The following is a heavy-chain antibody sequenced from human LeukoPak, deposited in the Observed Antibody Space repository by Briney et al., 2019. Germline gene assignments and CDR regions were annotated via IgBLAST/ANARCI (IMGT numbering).Heavy chain of an antibody. CDR1: GFTLSTYA. J-gene: IGHJ4*02. D-gene: IGHD5-12*01. Sequence: GGSLRLSCAASGFTLSTYAMSWVRQVPAKGLEWVSAISTTTYYADFVEGRFTISRDNSKNTLYLQMNSLRAEDTAVYYCAKGGRWLLGSLYFDYWGQGALVTVSS. CDR3: AKGGRWLLGSLYFDY. CDR2: ISTTT. V-gene: IGHV3-23*01.